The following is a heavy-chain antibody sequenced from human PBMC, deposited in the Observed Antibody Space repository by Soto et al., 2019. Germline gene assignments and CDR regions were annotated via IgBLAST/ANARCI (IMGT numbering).Heavy chain of an antibody. CDR1: GGSFSGYY. V-gene: IGHV4-34*01. CDR2: INHSGST. CDR3: ARGYHRTSRPAARPRGYYYYMDV. Sequence: SETLSLTCAVYGGSFSGYYWSWIRQPPGKGLEWIGEINHSGSTNYNPSLKSRVTISVDTSKNQFSLKLSSVTAADTAVYYCARGYHRTSRPAARPRGYYYYMDVWGKGTTVTVSS. D-gene: IGHD6-6*01. J-gene: IGHJ6*03.